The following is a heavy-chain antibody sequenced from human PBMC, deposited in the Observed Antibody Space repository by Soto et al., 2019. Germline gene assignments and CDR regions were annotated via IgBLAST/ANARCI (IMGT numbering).Heavy chain of an antibody. CDR1: AGSISTADYY. V-gene: IGHV4-30-4*08. CDR2: IPYSGST. CDR3: VSEYDRGGYIGY. J-gene: IGHJ4*02. Sequence: PSETLSLTCNVSAGSISTADYYWRWIRQPPGKGLERIGYIPYSGSTYYNPSLESRVAISMDTSKNQFSLNLTSVTAADTAVYFCVSEYDRGGYIGYWGQGILVTVSS. D-gene: IGHD3-22*01.